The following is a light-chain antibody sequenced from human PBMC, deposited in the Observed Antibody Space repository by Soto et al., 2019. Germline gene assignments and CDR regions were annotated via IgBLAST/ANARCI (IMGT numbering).Light chain of an antibody. V-gene: IGKV3-15*01. Sequence: VMTQSPATLSVSPGERATLSCRASQSVFSSLAWYQHKPGQAPRLLIYGAATRATGIPARFSGSGSGTEFTLTSSSLHSDDIAVYCCQQYHNWPAFGQGTKVEIK. J-gene: IGKJ1*01. CDR1: QSVFSS. CDR2: GAA. CDR3: QQYHNWPA.